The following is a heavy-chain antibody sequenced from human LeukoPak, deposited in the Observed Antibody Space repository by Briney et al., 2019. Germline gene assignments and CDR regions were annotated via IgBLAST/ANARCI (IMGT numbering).Heavy chain of an antibody. CDR1: GFTFSSYA. CDR2: ISYDGSNK. V-gene: IGHV3-30*14. J-gene: IGHJ4*02. D-gene: IGHD3-10*01. CDR3: AREDYYGSGSPDY. Sequence: GGSLRLSCAASGFTFSSYAMHWVRQAPGKGLEWVAVISYDGSNKYYADSVKGRFTISRDNSKNTLYLQMNSLRAEDTAVYYCAREDYYGSGSPDYWGQGTLVTVSS.